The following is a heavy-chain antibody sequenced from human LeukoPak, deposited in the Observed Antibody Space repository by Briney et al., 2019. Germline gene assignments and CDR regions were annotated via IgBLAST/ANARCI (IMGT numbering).Heavy chain of an antibody. CDR1: GFTFSSYA. V-gene: IGHV3-23*01. Sequence: SGGSLRLSCAASGFTFSSYAMSWVRQAPGKGLEWVSAISGSGGSTYYADSVKGRFTISRDNSKNTLYLQMNSLRAEDTAVYYCAKDLDYGDYYFDYWGQRTLVTVSS. CDR2: ISGSGGST. CDR3: AKDLDYGDYYFDY. D-gene: IGHD4-17*01. J-gene: IGHJ4*02.